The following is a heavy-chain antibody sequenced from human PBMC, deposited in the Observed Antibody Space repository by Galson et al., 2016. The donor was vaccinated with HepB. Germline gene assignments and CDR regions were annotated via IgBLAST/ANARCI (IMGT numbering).Heavy chain of an antibody. CDR2: ISSSGNTI. J-gene: IGHJ6*03. Sequence: SLRLSCAASGFTFSSYEMNWVRQAPGKGLEWVSYISSSGNTIYYADSVKGRFTISRDNSKNTLYLQMTSLRAEDTAVYYCAKRSIAAAGPHYYYMDVWGKGTTVTVSS. V-gene: IGHV3-48*03. CDR1: GFTFSSYE. CDR3: AKRSIAAAGPHYYYMDV. D-gene: IGHD6-13*01.